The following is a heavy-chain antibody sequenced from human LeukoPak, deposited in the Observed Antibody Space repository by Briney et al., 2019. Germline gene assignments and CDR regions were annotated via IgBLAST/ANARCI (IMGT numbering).Heavy chain of an antibody. D-gene: IGHD3-16*02. CDR1: GYTFTSYY. J-gene: IGHJ4*02. V-gene: IGHV1-46*01. CDR2: INPGGGST. CDR3: ARARGYDYVWGSYRSPDFDY. Sequence: ASVKVSCKASGYTFTSYYMHWVRQAPGQGLEWMGIINPGGGSTSYAQKFQGRVTMTRDTSTSTAYMELRSLRSDDTAVYYCARARGYDYVWGSYRSPDFDYWGQGTLVTVSS.